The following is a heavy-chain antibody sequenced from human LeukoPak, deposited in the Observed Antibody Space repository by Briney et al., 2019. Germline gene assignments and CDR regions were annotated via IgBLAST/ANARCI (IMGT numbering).Heavy chain of an antibody. Sequence: PGGSLRLSCAASGSTFSRNGIHWVRQAPGKGLEWVAFIRYDGNNKYYADSVKGRFTISRDNSKNTLYLQMNSLRAEDTAVYYCAKGSDYYDSSGYSHWGQGTLVTVSS. CDR3: AKGSDYYDSSGYSH. V-gene: IGHV3-30*02. D-gene: IGHD3-22*01. CDR2: IRYDGNNK. CDR1: GSTFSRNG. J-gene: IGHJ4*02.